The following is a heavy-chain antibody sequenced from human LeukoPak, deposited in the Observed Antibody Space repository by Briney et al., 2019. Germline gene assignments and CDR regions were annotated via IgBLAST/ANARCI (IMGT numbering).Heavy chain of an antibody. J-gene: IGHJ5*02. CDR2: MNPNSGNT. CDR1: GYTFTSYG. V-gene: IGHV1-8*03. D-gene: IGHD2-15*01. CDR3: ARGPTFPYCSGGSCYRYNWFDP. Sequence: GASVKVSCKASGYTFTSYGISWVRQAPGQGLEWMGWMNPNSGNTGYAQKFQGRVTITRNTSISTAYMELSSLRSEDTAVYYCARGPTFPYCSGGSCYRYNWFDPWGQGTLVTVSS.